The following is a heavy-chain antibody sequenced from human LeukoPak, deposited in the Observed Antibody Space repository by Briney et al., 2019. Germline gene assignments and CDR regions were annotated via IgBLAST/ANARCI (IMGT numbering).Heavy chain of an antibody. CDR1: GGPISSYY. D-gene: IGHD1-26*01. CDR2: IHYSGST. V-gene: IGHV4-59*08. Sequence: SETLSPTCTVSGGPISSYYCSWLRQPPGKGLEWIGYIHYSGSTNYNPPLKSRVTISVDTYKNQFSLKLSPVTAADPAVYYCARQWSGGSYHPFDYWGQGTLVTGSS. CDR3: ARQWSGGSYHPFDY. J-gene: IGHJ4*02.